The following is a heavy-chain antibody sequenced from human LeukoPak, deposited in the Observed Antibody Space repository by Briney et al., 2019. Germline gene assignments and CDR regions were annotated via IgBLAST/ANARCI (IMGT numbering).Heavy chain of an antibody. V-gene: IGHV4-59*01. CDR2: IFYRGST. Sequence: SETLSLTCTVSGGSISSYYWSWIRQPPGKGLEWIGYIFYRGSTNYNPSLKSRVTISIDTSKIQFSLKLNSVTAADTAVYYCARGYDYVWGSYRFWGQGTPVTVSS. CDR1: GGSISSYY. D-gene: IGHD3-16*02. J-gene: IGHJ4*02. CDR3: ARGYDYVWGSYRF.